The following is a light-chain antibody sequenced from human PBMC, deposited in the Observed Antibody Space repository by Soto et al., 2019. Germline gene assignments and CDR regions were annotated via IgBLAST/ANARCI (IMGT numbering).Light chain of an antibody. CDR2: DVS. J-gene: IGKJ4*01. CDR1: QSVRSD. Sequence: EIVLTQSPATLSLSPGERATLSCRASQSVRSDLAWYQQKPGQPPRLLIYDVSDRATGVPARFSGSGSGADFTLTIYSLETEDSAVYYCQQRDSWPLTFGRGTKVEIK. CDR3: QQRDSWPLT. V-gene: IGKV3-11*01.